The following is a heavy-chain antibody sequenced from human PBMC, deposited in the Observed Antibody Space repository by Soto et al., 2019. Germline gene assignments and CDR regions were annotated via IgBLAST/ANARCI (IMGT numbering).Heavy chain of an antibody. V-gene: IGHV4-39*01. Sequence: QLQLQESGPGLVKPSETLSLTCTVSGGSISSSSYYWGWIRQPPGKGLEWIGSIYYSGSTYYNPSLKSRVTISVDTSKNQFSLKLSSVTAADTAVYYCARQKIVVVPAVFDYWGQGTLVTVSS. D-gene: IGHD2-2*01. CDR1: GGSISSSSYY. CDR3: ARQKIVVVPAVFDY. J-gene: IGHJ4*02. CDR2: IYYSGST.